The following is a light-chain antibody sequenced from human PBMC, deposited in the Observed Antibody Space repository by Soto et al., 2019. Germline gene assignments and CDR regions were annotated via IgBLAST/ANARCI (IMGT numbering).Light chain of an antibody. CDR3: QSYDSSLSGFPVV. J-gene: IGLJ2*01. V-gene: IGLV1-40*01. CDR2: GNS. Sequence: QLVLTQPPSVSGAPGQRVTISCTGSSSNIGAGYDVHWYQQLPGTAPKLLIYGNSNRPSGVPDRFSGSKSGTSASLAITGLQAEDEADYYCQSYDSSLSGFPVVFGGGTKVTVL. CDR1: SSNIGAGYD.